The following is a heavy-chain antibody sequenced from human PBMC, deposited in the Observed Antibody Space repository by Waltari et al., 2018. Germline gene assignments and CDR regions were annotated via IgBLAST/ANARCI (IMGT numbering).Heavy chain of an antibody. D-gene: IGHD2-15*01. V-gene: IGHV4-4*01. CDR2: VHRTGRP. Sequence: QLQLHQSGPGLVKPSESLSLTCVASGDSLSGSDFGSWVRQSPRKGLEWIGQVHRTGRPNYNPALAGRVTVSIATSNKPFPLTVSSPTAADTAIYCCARDRGRGLYLDSWGQGTLVTVSP. J-gene: IGHJ4*02. CDR1: GDSLSGSDF. CDR3: ARDRGRGLYLDS.